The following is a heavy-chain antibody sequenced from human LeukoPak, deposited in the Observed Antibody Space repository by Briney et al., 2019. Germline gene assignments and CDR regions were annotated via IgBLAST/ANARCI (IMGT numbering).Heavy chain of an antibody. J-gene: IGHJ4*02. V-gene: IGHV3-23*01. CDR2: ISNNGGYT. CDR3: AREEVKSFDN. Sequence: GGSLRLSCAASVFTFSSSAMSWVRQAPWKGLEWVSAISNNGGYTYYADSVQGRFTISRDNSKSTLCLQMNSLRAEDTAVYYCAREEVKSFDNWGQGTLVTVSS. CDR1: VFTFSSSA.